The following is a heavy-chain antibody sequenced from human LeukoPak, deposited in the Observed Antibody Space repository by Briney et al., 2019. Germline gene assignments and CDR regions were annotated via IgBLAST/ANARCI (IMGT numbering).Heavy chain of an antibody. Sequence: ASVTVSCKASGYTFSNYYIHWVRQAPGQDLEWMGIINPSVGSASYAQKFQDRVTMTSDTSTSTVYMDLSSLRSEDTAVYYCARGGVGGNSVSFYYFDYWGQGTLVTVSS. CDR1: GYTFSNYY. V-gene: IGHV1-46*01. CDR2: INPSVGSA. CDR3: ARGGVGGNSVSFYYFDY. J-gene: IGHJ4*02. D-gene: IGHD1-26*01.